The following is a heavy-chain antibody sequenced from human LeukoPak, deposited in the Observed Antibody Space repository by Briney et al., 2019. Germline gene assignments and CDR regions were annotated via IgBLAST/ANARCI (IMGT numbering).Heavy chain of an antibody. CDR2: INPSGGST. CDR3: ANSKPYGFGYYYMDV. V-gene: IGHV1-46*01. Sequence: ASVKVSCKASGYTFTNYYMHWVRQAPGQGLEWMGIINPSGGSTNYAQKFQGRVTMTRDTSISTAYMELSRLRSDDTAVYYCANSKPYGFGYYYMDVWGKGTTVTISS. CDR1: GYTFTNYY. D-gene: IGHD3-10*01. J-gene: IGHJ6*03.